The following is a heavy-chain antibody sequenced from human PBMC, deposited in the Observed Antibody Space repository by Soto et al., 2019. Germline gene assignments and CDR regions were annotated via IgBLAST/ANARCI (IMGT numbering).Heavy chain of an antibody. CDR1: GGTFSSYA. V-gene: IGHV1-69*06. CDR3: ASSGEAWWGGAFDI. D-gene: IGHD2-15*01. Sequence: SVKVSGKASGGTFSSYAISWVRQAPGQGLEWMGGIIPIFGTANYAQKFQGRVTITADKSTSTAYMELSSLRSEDTAVYYCASSGEAWWGGAFDIWGQGTMVTVSS. CDR2: IIPIFGTA. J-gene: IGHJ3*02.